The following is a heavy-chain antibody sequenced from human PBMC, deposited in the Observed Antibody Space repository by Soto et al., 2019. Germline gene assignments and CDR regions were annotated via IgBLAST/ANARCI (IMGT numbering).Heavy chain of an antibody. J-gene: IGHJ4*02. CDR3: ARGGSGWGIDC. Sequence: EVQLVESGGGLIQPGGSLRLSCAASGFSVSSNYMTWVRQAPGKGLEWVSVIYSGGNTYYADSVKGRFTISRDNSKNTRYLKMNSLRAEDTAVYYCARGGSGWGIDCWGQGTLVTVSS. V-gene: IGHV3-53*01. CDR2: IYSGGNT. CDR1: GFSVSSNY. D-gene: IGHD6-19*01.